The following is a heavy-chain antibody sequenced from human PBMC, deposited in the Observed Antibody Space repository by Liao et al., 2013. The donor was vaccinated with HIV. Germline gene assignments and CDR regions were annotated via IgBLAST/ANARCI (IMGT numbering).Heavy chain of an antibody. CDR2: IYISGNT. CDR3: ARVWVRYCGGGRCHAYFDL. D-gene: IGHD2-15*01. V-gene: IGHV4-61*02. Sequence: QVQLQESGPGLVKPSQTLSLTCTVSGDSINTANYYWSWIRQPAGGGLEWVGRIYISGNTNYNPSLKSRVTISLQSSRSQFSLRLTSVTAADTAVYYCARVWVRYCGGGRCHAYFDLWGRGTWSLSPQ. CDR1: GDSINTANYY. J-gene: IGHJ2*01.